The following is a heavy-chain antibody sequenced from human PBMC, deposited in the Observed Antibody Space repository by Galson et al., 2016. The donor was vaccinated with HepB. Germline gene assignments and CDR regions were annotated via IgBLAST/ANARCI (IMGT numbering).Heavy chain of an antibody. Sequence: SLRLSCAASGFTFSNCPMIWVRQAPGKGLEWVATINNNGDNRHYADSVMGHFTISRDNFQNTVSLQMKRLRDDDTAVYYCVTWRQVRFDHWGRGILVPVSS. D-gene: IGHD5-12*01. CDR2: INNNGDNR. CDR1: GFTFSNCP. V-gene: IGHV3-23*01. J-gene: IGHJ4*02. CDR3: VTWRQVRFDH.